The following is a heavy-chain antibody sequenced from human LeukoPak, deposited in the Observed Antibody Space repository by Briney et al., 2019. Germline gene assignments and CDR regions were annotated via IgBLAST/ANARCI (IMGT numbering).Heavy chain of an antibody. CDR1: GFTFSSYW. V-gene: IGHV3-15*01. D-gene: IGHD1-26*01. CDR2: FKSKTDGGTT. CDR3: TTGGSYYRY. Sequence: GGSLRLSCAGSGFTFSSYWMSWVRQAPGKGLEWVGRFKSKTDGGTTDYAAPVKGRFTISRDDSKNTLYLQMNSLKTEDTAVYYCTTGGSYYRYWGQGTLVTVSS. J-gene: IGHJ4*02.